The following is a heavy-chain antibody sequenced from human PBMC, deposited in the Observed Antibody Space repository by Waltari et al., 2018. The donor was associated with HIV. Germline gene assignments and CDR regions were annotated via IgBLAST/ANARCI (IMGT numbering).Heavy chain of an antibody. D-gene: IGHD3-3*01. J-gene: IGHJ5*02. CDR3: ARGLFGVGSNWFDP. Sequence: QVQLQESGPGLVKPSETLSLTSSVSGGSFISYPWTWIRQPPGKGLEWIGYIYYTGRTNCNPSLKSRVTISVDTSKNQFSLRLRSVTAADTAGYYCARGLFGVGSNWFDPWGQGILVTVSS. V-gene: IGHV4-59*01. CDR1: GGSFISYP. CDR2: IYYTGRT.